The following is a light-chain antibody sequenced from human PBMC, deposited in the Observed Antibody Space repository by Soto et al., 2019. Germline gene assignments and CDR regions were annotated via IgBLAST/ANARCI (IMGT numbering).Light chain of an antibody. CDR3: FSFTTTIPHV. V-gene: IGLV2-14*01. J-gene: IGLJ1*01. CDR2: EVN. CDR1: SSDIGAYDY. Sequence: QAALTQPASLSWSPGQAITISYTGTSSDIGAYDYVSWFQQHPGKAPKLMISEVNNRPSGVSNRFSGSKSGNTAYLTISGLQVEDEAEYFCFSFTTTIPHVFGTGINVT.